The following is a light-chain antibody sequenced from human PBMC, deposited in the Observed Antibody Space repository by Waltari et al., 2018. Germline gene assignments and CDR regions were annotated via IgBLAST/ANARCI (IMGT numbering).Light chain of an antibody. J-gene: IGLJ3*02. V-gene: IGLV1-47*01. CDR2: GNN. Sequence: QSVLTQPPSASGTPGQRVTISCSGSSFNIGNNDVYWYQQFPGTAPKLLIYGNNRPPSGVPDRFAASKSGTSASLAISGLRSDDAADYFCAAWDDSLSGWLFGGGTKLTVL. CDR1: SFNIGNND. CDR3: AAWDDSLSGWL.